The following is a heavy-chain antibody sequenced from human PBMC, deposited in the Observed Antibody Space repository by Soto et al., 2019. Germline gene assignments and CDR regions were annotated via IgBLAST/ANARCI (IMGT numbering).Heavy chain of an antibody. D-gene: IGHD4-17*01. V-gene: IGHV3-66*01. CDR2: IYGGGTT. CDR3: VRDHNGDYVFEY. J-gene: IGHJ4*02. CDR1: GFTVSSNY. Sequence: HPGGSLRLSCAASGFTVSSNYMSWVRQAPGEGLEWVSVIYGGGTTYYADSVKGRFTISRDNSKNTLYLQMNSLRAEDTAVYYCVRDHNGDYVFEYWGQGTLVTVSS.